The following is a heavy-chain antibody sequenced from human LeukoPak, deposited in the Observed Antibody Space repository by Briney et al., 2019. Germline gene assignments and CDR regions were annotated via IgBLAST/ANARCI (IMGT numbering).Heavy chain of an antibody. Sequence: GGSLRLSCAAAGFTFSSYAMSWVRQAPGKGLEWVSAISGSGGSTYYADSVKGRFTISRDNSKNTLYLQMNSLRAEDTAVYYCAKVLGNSWYYFDYWGQGTLVTVSS. J-gene: IGHJ4*02. CDR3: AKVLGNSWYYFDY. D-gene: IGHD6-13*01. CDR2: ISGSGGST. V-gene: IGHV3-23*01. CDR1: GFTFSSYA.